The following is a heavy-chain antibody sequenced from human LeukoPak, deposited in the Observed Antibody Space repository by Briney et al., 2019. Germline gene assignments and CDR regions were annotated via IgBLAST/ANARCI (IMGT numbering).Heavy chain of an antibody. D-gene: IGHD3-16*01. CDR1: GFSFSSYD. CDR3: ARGGLREFNEDYYYNHGMDV. V-gene: IGHV3-13*04. Sequence: PGGSLRLSCAASGFSFSSYDMHWVRQVTGKGLEWVLAIGSAGGTYYPGSVKGRLTISRENAKNSLYRQMNSLRAGETAVYYCARGGLREFNEDYYYNHGMDVWGQGTTVTVSS. CDR2: IGSAGGT. J-gene: IGHJ6*02.